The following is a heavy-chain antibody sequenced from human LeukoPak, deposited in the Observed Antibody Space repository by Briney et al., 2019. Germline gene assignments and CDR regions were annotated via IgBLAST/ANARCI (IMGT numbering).Heavy chain of an antibody. V-gene: IGHV4-39*07. CDR3: ARDISSSSWFSNWFDP. D-gene: IGHD6-13*01. J-gene: IGHJ5*02. Sequence: SETLSLTCTVSGGSISSSSYYWGWIRQPPGKGLEWIGSIYYSGSTYYNPSLKSRVTISVDTSKNQFSLKLSSVTAADTAVYYCARDISSSSWFSNWFDPWGQGTLVTVSS. CDR2: IYYSGST. CDR1: GGSISSSSYY.